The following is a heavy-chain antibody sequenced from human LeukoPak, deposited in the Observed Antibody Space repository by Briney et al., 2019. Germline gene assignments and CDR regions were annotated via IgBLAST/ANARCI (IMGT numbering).Heavy chain of an antibody. CDR1: GFTFSSYS. D-gene: IGHD3-3*01. Sequence: GGSLRLSCAASGFTFSSYSMNWVRQAPGKGLEWVSSISSSSSYIYYADSVKGRFTISRDNAKNSLYLQMNSLRAEDTAVYYCARSNIRYDFWSGYYPWVYWGQGTLVTVSS. V-gene: IGHV3-21*04. CDR3: ARSNIRYDFWSGYYPWVY. CDR2: ISSSSSYI. J-gene: IGHJ4*02.